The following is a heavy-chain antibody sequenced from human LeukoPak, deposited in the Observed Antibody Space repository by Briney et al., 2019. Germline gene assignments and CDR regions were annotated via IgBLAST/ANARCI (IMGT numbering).Heavy chain of an antibody. CDR2: INPSGGST. V-gene: IGHV1-46*01. D-gene: IGHD2-2*01. CDR3: ARDMRTEGTSFDY. CDR1: GYTFTSYY. Sequence: ASVKVSCKASGYTFTSYYMHWVRQAPGQGFEWMGIINPSGGSTSYAQKFQGRVTMTRDMSTSTVYMELSSLRSEDTAVYYCARDMRTEGTSFDYWGQGTLVTVSS. J-gene: IGHJ4*02.